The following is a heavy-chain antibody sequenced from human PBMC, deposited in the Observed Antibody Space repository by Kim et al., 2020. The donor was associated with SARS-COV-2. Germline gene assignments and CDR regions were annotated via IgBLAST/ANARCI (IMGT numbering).Heavy chain of an antibody. CDR2: IYHSGST. CDR1: SGSFSGYY. CDR3: ARGITGDQGKWFDP. Sequence: SETLSLTCAVYSGSFSGYYWSWIRQSPGKGLEWIGEIYHSGSTNYNPSLKSRVTMSVDTSKNQFSLKLASVTAADTAVYFCARGITGDQGKWFDPGGQGT. D-gene: IGHD7-27*01. V-gene: IGHV4-34*01. J-gene: IGHJ5*02.